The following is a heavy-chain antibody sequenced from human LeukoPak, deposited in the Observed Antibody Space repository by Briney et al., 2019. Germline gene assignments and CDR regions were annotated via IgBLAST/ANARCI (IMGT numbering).Heavy chain of an antibody. D-gene: IGHD3-22*01. J-gene: IGHJ6*02. CDR2: ISGSGGST. CDR1: GFTVSSNY. V-gene: IGHV3-23*01. CDR3: ATRSDYYDSSGYYSNYYYYGMDV. Sequence: GGSLRLSCAASGFTVSSNYMSWVRQAPGKGLEWVSAISGSGGSTYYADSVKGRFTISRDNSKNTLYLQMNSLRAEDTAVYYCATRSDYYDSSGYYSNYYYYGMDVWGQGTTVTVSS.